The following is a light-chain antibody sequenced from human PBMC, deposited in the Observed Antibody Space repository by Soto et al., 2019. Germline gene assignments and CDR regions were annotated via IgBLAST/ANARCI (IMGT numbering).Light chain of an antibody. CDR3: QQYNNWVT. CDR2: GAS. V-gene: IGKV3-15*01. Sequence: EIVMTQSPATLSVSPGERATLSCRASQSVSSTFAWYQQKPGQAPRLLIYGASTRATGIPARFSGSGSGTEFTLTISSLQSEDFVVYYCQQYNNWVTFGGGTKVDIK. CDR1: QSVSST. J-gene: IGKJ4*01.